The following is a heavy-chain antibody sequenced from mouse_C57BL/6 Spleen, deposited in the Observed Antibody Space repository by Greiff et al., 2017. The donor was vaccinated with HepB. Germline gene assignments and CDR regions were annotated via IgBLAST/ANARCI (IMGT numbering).Heavy chain of an antibody. D-gene: IGHD1-1*01. CDR3: ARWATTVAYAMDY. Sequence: QVHVKQPGTELVKPGASVKLSCKASGYTFTSYWMHWVKQRPGQGLEWIGNINPSNGGTNYNEKFKSKATLTVDKSSSTAYMQLSSLTSEDSAVYYCARWATTVAYAMDYWGQGTSVTVSS. CDR1: GYTFTSYW. J-gene: IGHJ4*01. V-gene: IGHV1-53*01. CDR2: INPSNGGT.